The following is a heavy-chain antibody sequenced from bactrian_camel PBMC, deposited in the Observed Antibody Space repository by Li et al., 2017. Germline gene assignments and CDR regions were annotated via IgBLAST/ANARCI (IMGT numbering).Heavy chain of an antibody. V-gene: IGHV3S53*01. CDR3: AKGVGTWFTGYAY. Sequence: HVQLVESGGNLVQPGGSLTLSCVASGPTWYTRYCMGWFRQSPGKERERVAAITRASSISYADSVKGRFTISRDNAKNTLALQLNNLQTEDTALYYCAKGVGTWFTGYAYWGQ. D-gene: IGHD6*01. CDR2: ITRASSI. CDR1: GPTWYTRYC. J-gene: IGHJ4*01.